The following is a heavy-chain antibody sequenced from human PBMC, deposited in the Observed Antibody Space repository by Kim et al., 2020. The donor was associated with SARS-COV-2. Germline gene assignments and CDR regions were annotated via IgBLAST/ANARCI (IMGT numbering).Heavy chain of an antibody. Sequence: GGSLRLSCAASGFTFSSYSMNWVRQAPGKGLEWVSSISSSSSYIYYADSVKGRFTISRDNAKNSLYLQMNSLRAEDTAVYYCARDFWSGYTHDYWGQGTLVTVSS. D-gene: IGHD3-3*01. CDR2: ISSSSSYI. CDR3: ARDFWSGYTHDY. CDR1: GFTFSSYS. V-gene: IGHV3-21*01. J-gene: IGHJ4*02.